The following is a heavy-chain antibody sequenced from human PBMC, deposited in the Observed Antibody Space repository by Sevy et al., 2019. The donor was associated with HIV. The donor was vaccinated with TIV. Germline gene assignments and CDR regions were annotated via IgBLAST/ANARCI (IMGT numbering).Heavy chain of an antibody. D-gene: IGHD3-3*01. J-gene: IGHJ6*02. CDR1: GYPFSDSGYY. CDR2: INPKSGAT. Sequence: ASVKVSCKASGYPFSDSGYYVHWVRQAPGQGLEWMGWINPKSGATNYAQKFQGRVTMTRDTSVSTANMELSRLTSDDTAVYYCARESYDFWTGPVDYDYGMDVWGQGTTVTVSS. CDR3: ARESYDFWTGPVDYDYGMDV. V-gene: IGHV1-2*02.